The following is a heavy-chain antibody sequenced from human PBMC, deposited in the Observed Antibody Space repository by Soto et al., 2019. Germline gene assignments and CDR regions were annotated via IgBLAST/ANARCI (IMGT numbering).Heavy chain of an antibody. CDR2: IYHSGST. V-gene: IGHV4-4*02. J-gene: IGHJ6*02. CDR3: ARDESYNGMDV. CDR1: W. Sequence: WIGWVRQMPGKGLEWIGEIYHSGSTNYNPSLKSRVTISVDKSKNQFSLKLSSVTAADTAVYYCARDESYNGMDVWGQGTTVTAP.